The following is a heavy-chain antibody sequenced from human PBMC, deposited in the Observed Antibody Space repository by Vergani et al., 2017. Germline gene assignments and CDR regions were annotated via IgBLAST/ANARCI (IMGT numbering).Heavy chain of an antibody. CDR2: ISSSSSYT. CDR3: ARWSRGRDTDWFDP. CDR1: GFTFSDYY. D-gene: IGHD6-25*01. V-gene: IGHV3-11*06. Sequence: QVQLVESGGGLVKPGGSLRLSCAASGFTFSDYYMSWIRQAPGKGLEWVSYISSSSSYTNYADSVKGRFTISRDNAKNTLYLQMNSLRAEDTAVYYCARWSRGRDTDWFDPWGQGTLVTVSS. J-gene: IGHJ5*02.